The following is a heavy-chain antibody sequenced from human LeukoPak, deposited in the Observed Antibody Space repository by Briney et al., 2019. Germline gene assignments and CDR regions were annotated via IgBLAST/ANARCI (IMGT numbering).Heavy chain of an antibody. CDR3: AELGITMIGGV. Sequence: GGSLRLSCAASGFTFSSYEMNWVRQAQGKGLVWVSYISSSGSTIYYADSVKGRFTISRDNAKDSLYLQMNSLRAEDTAVYYCAELGITMIGGVWGKGTTVTISS. V-gene: IGHV3-48*03. CDR1: GFTFSSYE. D-gene: IGHD3-10*02. CDR2: ISSSGSTI. J-gene: IGHJ6*04.